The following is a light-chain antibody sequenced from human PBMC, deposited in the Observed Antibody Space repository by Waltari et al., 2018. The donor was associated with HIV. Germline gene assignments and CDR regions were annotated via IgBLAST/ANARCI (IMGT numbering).Light chain of an antibody. V-gene: IGLV1-51*01. CDR2: DNN. Sequence: QSVLTQPPSVSAAPGQKVTISCSGASSNIGNNYVAWYQQVPGTAPKLLIYDNNKRPAGIPDRVSVSKSCTSATLDIAGRQTGDEADYYGGTWDSALSGHYVFGTGTKVTVL. J-gene: IGLJ1*01. CDR3: GTWDSALSGHYV. CDR1: SSNIGNNY.